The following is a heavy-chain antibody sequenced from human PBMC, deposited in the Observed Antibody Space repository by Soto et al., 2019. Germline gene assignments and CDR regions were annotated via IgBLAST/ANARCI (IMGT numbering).Heavy chain of an antibody. CDR1: GGSLSSSSW. Sequence: SETPSLTCAVSGGSLSSSSWWSWVRQPPAKTLEXLGEXXXSXSXXXNXXXXSRVTISADQSKNDFSLKLSSVTAADTAVYYCARSLYTSSWYAGSWGQGTLVTVSS. V-gene: IGHV4-4*02. J-gene: IGHJ5*02. D-gene: IGHD6-13*01. CDR2: XXXSXSX. CDR3: ARSLYTSSWYAGS.